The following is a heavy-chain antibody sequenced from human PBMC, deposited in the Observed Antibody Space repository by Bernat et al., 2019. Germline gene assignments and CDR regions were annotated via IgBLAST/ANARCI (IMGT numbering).Heavy chain of an antibody. V-gene: IGHV3-48*03. J-gene: IGHJ4*02. D-gene: IGHD2-2*01. CDR3: ARGPRARGSSYQRLYYFDY. Sequence: EVQLVESGGGLVQPGGSLRLSCAASGFTFSSYEMNWVRQAPGKGLEWVSYISSSGSTIYYADSVKGRFTISRDNAKNSLYLQMNSLRAEDTAVYYCARGPRARGSSYQRLYYFDYWGQGTLVTVSS. CDR1: GFTFSSYE. CDR2: ISSSGSTI.